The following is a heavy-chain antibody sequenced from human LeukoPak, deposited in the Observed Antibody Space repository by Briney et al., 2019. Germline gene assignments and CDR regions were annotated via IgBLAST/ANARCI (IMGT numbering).Heavy chain of an antibody. CDR3: AREQSVTRG. Sequence: KTSETLSLTCTVSGGSISSSSYYWGWIRQPPGKGLEWIGSIYYSGSTYYNPSLKSRVTISVDTSKNQFSLKLSSVTAADTAVYFCAREQSVTRGGGQGPLVTVSS. CDR2: IYYSGST. CDR1: GGSISSSSYY. V-gene: IGHV4-39*07. D-gene: IGHD3-10*01. J-gene: IGHJ4*02.